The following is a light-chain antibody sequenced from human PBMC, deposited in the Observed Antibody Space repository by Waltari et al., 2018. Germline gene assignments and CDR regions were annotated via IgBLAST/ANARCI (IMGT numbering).Light chain of an antibody. J-gene: IGLJ3*02. Sequence: SYVVTQPPSVSVAPGKTARITCGGNNIGRKSVHWYQQKPGTAPVLVVYDGFVRPSGIPERFSGSNSGNTATLTITRVEAGDEADYYCQVWDSSSDHVLFGGGTKLTVL. CDR3: QVWDSSSDHVL. CDR2: DGF. V-gene: IGLV3-21*03. CDR1: NIGRKS.